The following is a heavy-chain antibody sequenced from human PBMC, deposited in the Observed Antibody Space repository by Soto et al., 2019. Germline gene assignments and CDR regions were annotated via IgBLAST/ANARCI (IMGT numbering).Heavy chain of an antibody. Sequence: XTLSLPCIVSGGSVSSSSCDWGWIRQPPGKGLEWIGSIYYSGRTYYNPSLKSRVTISVYKSKNQFSLKLSSLTAAYTAVFYCARHRARNWFDPWGQGTLGTVS. D-gene: IGHD6-6*01. J-gene: IGHJ5*02. V-gene: IGHV4-39*01. CDR1: GGSVSSSSCD. CDR3: ARHRARNWFDP. CDR2: IYYSGRT.